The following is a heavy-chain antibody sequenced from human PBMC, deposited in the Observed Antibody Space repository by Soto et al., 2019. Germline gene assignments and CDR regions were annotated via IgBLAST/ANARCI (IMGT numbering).Heavy chain of an antibody. CDR2: ISAYNGNT. Sequence: ASVKVSCKASGYTFTNYGITWVRQAPGQGLEWMGGISAYNGNTNYAQKLQGRVTMTTDTSTSTAHMELRSLRSDDTAVYYCASYPFINSGLQPWGQGTLVTVSS. D-gene: IGHD6-19*01. J-gene: IGHJ5*02. CDR3: ASYPFINSGLQP. CDR1: GYTFTNYG. V-gene: IGHV1-18*01.